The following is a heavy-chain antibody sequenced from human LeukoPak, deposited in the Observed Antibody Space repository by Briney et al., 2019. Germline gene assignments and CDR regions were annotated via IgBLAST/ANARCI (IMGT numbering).Heavy chain of an antibody. V-gene: IGHV4-30-4*08. Sequence: SETLSLTCTVSGGSTSSGDYYWSWIRQPPGKGLEWIGYIYYSGSTYYNPSLKSHVTISVATSKNQFSLKLSSVTAADTAVYYCARESPYDILTGYSQYYFDYWGQGTLVTVSS. CDR1: GGSTSSGDYY. CDR2: IYYSGST. D-gene: IGHD3-9*01. J-gene: IGHJ4*02. CDR3: ARESPYDILTGYSQYYFDY.